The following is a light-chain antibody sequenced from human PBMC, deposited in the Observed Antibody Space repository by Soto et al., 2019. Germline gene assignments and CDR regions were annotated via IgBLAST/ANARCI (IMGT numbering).Light chain of an antibody. J-gene: IGLJ2*01. V-gene: IGLV1-40*01. CDR1: SSEMGAGYD. Sequence: QSVLTQTPPLLGPQGQRLPTSCPGGSSEMGAGYDVHWYQQLPGTAPKLLIYGNNNRPSGVPDRFSGSKSGTSASLAITGLQAEDEAYYYCQSYDSSLSVVVFGGGTKLTVL. CDR2: GNN. CDR3: QSYDSSLSVVV.